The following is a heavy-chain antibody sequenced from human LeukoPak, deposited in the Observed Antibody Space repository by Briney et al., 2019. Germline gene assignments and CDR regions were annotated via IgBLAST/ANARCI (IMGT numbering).Heavy chain of an antibody. Sequence: GRSLRLSCAASGFTFSDYYMSWIRQAPGKGLEWVSSIISSGSKIYYADSVQGRFTISRDNAKNSLYLQMNSLRAEDTAVYYCAREYSSWFDYWGQGTLVTVSS. CDR2: IISSGSKI. V-gene: IGHV3-11*01. CDR1: GFTFSDYY. J-gene: IGHJ4*02. D-gene: IGHD6-13*01. CDR3: AREYSSWFDY.